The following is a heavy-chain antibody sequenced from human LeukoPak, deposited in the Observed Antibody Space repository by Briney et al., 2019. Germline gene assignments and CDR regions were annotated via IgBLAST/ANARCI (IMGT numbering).Heavy chain of an antibody. CDR3: AKDYRPHDFWSGLVDY. J-gene: IGHJ4*02. CDR1: GFTFSIFA. D-gene: IGHD3-3*01. Sequence: GGSLRLSCAASGFTFSIFAMSWVRQAPGKGLEWVSTISGSGGSTYYADSVKGRFTISRDNSKNTLYLQMNSLRAEDTAVYYCAKDYRPHDFWSGLVDYWGQGTLVTVSS. CDR2: ISGSGGST. V-gene: IGHV3-23*01.